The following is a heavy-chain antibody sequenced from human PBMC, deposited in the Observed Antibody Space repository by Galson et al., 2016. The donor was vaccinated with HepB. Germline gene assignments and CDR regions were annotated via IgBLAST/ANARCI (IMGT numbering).Heavy chain of an antibody. CDR1: GFTLPKYH. V-gene: IGHV3-30-3*01. Sequence: SLRLSCAASGFTLPKYHMHWVRQAPGKGLEWVALSFHDEDYTYYPDSVKGRFTISRDNTKGPVYLHMNSLRDEDTAVYYCTREANDGFDIWGQGTMVTVSS. J-gene: IGHJ3*02. D-gene: IGHD5-24*01. CDR2: SFHDEDYT. CDR3: TREANDGFDI.